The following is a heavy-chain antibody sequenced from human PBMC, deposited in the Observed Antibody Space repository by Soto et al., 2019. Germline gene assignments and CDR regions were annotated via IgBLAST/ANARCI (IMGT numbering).Heavy chain of an antibody. V-gene: IGHV4-59*01. CDR3: ARKPQHYDMSGFVHDVFDI. D-gene: IGHD3-22*01. J-gene: IGHJ3*02. CDR2: IYYSGST. Sequence: KPSETLSLTCTVSGGPISSYYWSWIRQPPGKGLEWIGYIYYSGSTNYNPSLKSRVTISVDTSKNQFSLKLSSVTAADTAVYYCARKPQHYDMSGFVHDVFDIGAQGTMVT. CDR1: GGPISSYY.